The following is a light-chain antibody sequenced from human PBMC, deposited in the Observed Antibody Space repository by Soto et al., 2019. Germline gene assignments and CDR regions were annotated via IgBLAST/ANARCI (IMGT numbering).Light chain of an antibody. CDR3: QQYSSSPLT. CDR1: QSVSSSY. J-gene: IGKJ4*01. V-gene: IGKV3-20*01. Sequence: EIVLTQSPGTLSLSPGERATLSCRASQSVSSSYLAWYQQKPGQAPRLLIYGASSRATGIPDRFSGSGSGTDFTRTISRLEPEDFVLYYCQQYSSSPLTFGGGTKVEIK. CDR2: GAS.